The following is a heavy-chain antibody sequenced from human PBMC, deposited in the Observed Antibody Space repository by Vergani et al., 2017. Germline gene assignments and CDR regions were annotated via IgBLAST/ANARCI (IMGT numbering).Heavy chain of an antibody. CDR3: ARAQQLWVRSLGY. J-gene: IGHJ4*02. CDR2: IGGSGTST. V-gene: IGHV3-23*01. CDR1: GFIFRNYA. Sequence: EVQLLESGGDLVQPGGSLRLSCTASGFIFRNYAMSWVRQAPGKGLEWVSGIGGSGTSTYYADSVKGRFTISRDNAKNSLYLQMNSLRAEDTAVYYCARAQQLWVRSLGYWGQGTLVTVSS. D-gene: IGHD5-18*01.